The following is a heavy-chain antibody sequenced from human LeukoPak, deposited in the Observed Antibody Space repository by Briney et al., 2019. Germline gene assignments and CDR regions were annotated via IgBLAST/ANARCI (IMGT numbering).Heavy chain of an antibody. D-gene: IGHD1-26*01. CDR3: AKGDRGNYDY. V-gene: IGHV3-23*01. CDR1: GFTLSRHA. Sequence: TGGSLRLSCVASGFTLSRHAMTWVRQAPGKGLEWVSSISDRGGSTYYADSVKGRFTISRDNSKNTLYLQMNSLRAEDTAVYYCAKGDRGNYDYWGQGALVTVSS. CDR2: ISDRGGST. J-gene: IGHJ4*02.